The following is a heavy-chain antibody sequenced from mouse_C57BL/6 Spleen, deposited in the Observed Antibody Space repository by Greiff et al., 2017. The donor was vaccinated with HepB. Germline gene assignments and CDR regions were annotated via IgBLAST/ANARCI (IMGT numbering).Heavy chain of an antibody. J-gene: IGHJ3*01. D-gene: IGHD2-3*01. Sequence: EVKLVESGGGLVKPGGSLKLSCAASGFTFSDYGMHWVGQAPEKGLEWVAYISSGSSTIYYAETVKGRFTISRDNAKNTLFLQMTSLRSEDTAMYDCAAGGYYPSWFAYWGQGTLVTVSA. CDR3: AAGGYYPSWFAY. CDR2: ISSGSSTI. CDR1: GFTFSDYG. V-gene: IGHV5-17*01.